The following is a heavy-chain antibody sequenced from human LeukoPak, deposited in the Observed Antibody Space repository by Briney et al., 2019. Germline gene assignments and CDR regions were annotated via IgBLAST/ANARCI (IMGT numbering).Heavy chain of an antibody. D-gene: IGHD3-10*01. Sequence: SVKVSCKASGGTFSSYAISWVRQAPGQGLEWMGGIIPIFGTANYAQKFQGRVTITTDESKSTAYMELSSLRSEDTAVYYCASHYYGSGSYYNEGYFDYWGQGTLVTVSS. CDR2: IIPIFGTA. J-gene: IGHJ4*02. CDR1: GGTFSSYA. V-gene: IGHV1-69*05. CDR3: ASHYYGSGSYYNEGYFDY.